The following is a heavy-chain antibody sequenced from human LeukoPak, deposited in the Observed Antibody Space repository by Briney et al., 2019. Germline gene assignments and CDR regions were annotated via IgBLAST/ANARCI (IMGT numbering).Heavy chain of an antibody. CDR3: ASRLLIHLWAKDF. CDR2: IDPEDGEI. Sequence: ASVKVSCKVSGYALTDLSMHWVRQTPGRGLEWMGGIDPEDGEITYAQKFQGRVTMTEDTSTDTAYMELSSLRSEDTAVYFCASRLLIHLWAKDFWGQGTLVTVSS. V-gene: IGHV1-24*01. CDR1: GYALTDLS. D-gene: IGHD5-18*01. J-gene: IGHJ4*02.